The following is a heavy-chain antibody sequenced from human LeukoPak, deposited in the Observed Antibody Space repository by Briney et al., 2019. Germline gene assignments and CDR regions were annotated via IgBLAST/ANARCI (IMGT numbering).Heavy chain of an antibody. CDR3: ARDRLGWNDDLNSNWFDP. V-gene: IGHV1-8*03. D-gene: IGHD1-1*01. CDR2: MNPNSGNT. CDR1: GYTFTSYD. Sequence: ASVKVSCKASGYTFTSYDINWVRQATGQGLEWMGWMNPNSGNTGYAQKFQGRVTITRNTSISTAYMELSSLRSEDTAVYYCARDRLGWNDDLNSNWFDPWGQGTLVTVSS. J-gene: IGHJ5*02.